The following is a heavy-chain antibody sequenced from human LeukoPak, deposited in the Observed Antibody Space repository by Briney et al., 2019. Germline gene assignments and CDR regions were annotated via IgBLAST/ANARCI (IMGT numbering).Heavy chain of an antibody. J-gene: IGHJ4*02. CDR1: GFTFSSYG. D-gene: IGHD5-18*01. CDR3: AKLAMVTFDY. Sequence: GGSLRLSCAASGFTFSSYGMHWVRQAPGKGLEWVAVISYDGSNKYYADSVKGRFTISRDNSKNTLYLQMNSLRAEDTAVYYCAKLAMVTFDYWGQGTLVTVSS. CDR2: ISYDGSNK. V-gene: IGHV3-30*18.